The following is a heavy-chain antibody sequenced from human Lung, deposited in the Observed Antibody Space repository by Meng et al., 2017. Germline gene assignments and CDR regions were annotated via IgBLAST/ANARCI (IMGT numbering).Heavy chain of an antibody. CDR3: ARGPTTMAHDFDY. CDR1: GGSFSDYY. V-gene: IGHV4-34*01. J-gene: IGHJ4*02. D-gene: IGHD4-11*01. Sequence: QGQLQQWGAGLFKPSETLSLPCVVSGGSFSDYYWSWIRQPPGKGLEWIGEINHSGSTNYNPSLESRATISVDTSQNNLSLKLSSVTAADSAVYYCARGPTTMAHDFDYWGQGTLVTVSS. CDR2: INHSGST.